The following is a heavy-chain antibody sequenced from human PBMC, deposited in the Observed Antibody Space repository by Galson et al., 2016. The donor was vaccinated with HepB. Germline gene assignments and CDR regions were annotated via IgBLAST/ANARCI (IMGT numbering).Heavy chain of an antibody. CDR3: AGGKLATGWGY. Sequence: TLFLTCAVSGGSISSDTWWSWVRQPQGKGLEWIGEIYRSGTANYNPSLKSRFVISLDESKNQFSLTVNSVTAADTAVYYCAGGKLATGWGYWGQGTLVIVSS. CDR2: IYRSGTA. CDR1: GGSISSDTW. V-gene: IGHV4-4*02. J-gene: IGHJ4*02. D-gene: IGHD4-23*01.